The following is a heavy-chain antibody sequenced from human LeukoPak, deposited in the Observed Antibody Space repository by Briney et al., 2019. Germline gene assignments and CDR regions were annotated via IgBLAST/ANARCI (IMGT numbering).Heavy chain of an antibody. D-gene: IGHD4-17*01. J-gene: IGHJ4*02. V-gene: IGHV1-18*01. CDR3: ARDNGDYNFDY. CDR1: SHTFTSYG. Sequence: ASVKVSCKASSHTFTSYGLSWVRQAPGQGLEWMGWISVYRSKTNYAQKFQGRITVTTDASTRTTFMELRSLRSDDTAVYYCARDNGDYNFDYWGQGTLVTVSS. CDR2: ISVYRSKT.